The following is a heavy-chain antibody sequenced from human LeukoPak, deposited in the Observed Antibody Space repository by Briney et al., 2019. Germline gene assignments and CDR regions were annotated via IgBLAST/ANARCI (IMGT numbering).Heavy chain of an antibody. Sequence: ASVKVSCKASGYTFTSYDNNWVRQATGQGLEWMGWMNPNSGNTGYAQKFQGRVTMTRNTSISTAYMELSSLRSEDTAVYYCARALKRGHNWFDPWGQGTLVTVSS. CDR3: ARALKRGHNWFDP. D-gene: IGHD3-10*01. CDR2: MNPNSGNT. J-gene: IGHJ5*02. V-gene: IGHV1-8*01. CDR1: GYTFTSYD.